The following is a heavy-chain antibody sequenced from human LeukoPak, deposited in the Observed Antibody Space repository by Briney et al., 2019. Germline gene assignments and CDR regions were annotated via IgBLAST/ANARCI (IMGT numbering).Heavy chain of an antibody. D-gene: IGHD1-26*01. J-gene: IGHJ4*02. Sequence: PSETLSLTCTVSGGSISSYYSSWIPQPPRKGLEWIGYISYSGNANYNPSLKSRVTMSVDTSKDQFSLKLSSVTAADTAVYYCARHGTRSFEYWGQGTLVTVSS. CDR2: ISYSGNA. CDR3: ARHGTRSFEY. CDR1: GGSISSYY. V-gene: IGHV4-59*08.